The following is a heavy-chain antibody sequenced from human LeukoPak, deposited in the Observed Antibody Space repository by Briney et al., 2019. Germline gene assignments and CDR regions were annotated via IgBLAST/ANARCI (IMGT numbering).Heavy chain of an antibody. CDR2: ISTSSIYI. CDR1: GFTFSSYT. Sequence: KPGGSLRLSCAASGFTFSSYTMNWVRQAPGKGLEWVSSISTSSIYIYYADSLKGRFTISRDNARKSLYLQMNSLRAEDTAVYYCARDAGALDAFDVWGQGTMVTVSS. CDR3: ARDAGALDAFDV. V-gene: IGHV3-21*01. D-gene: IGHD4-17*01. J-gene: IGHJ3*01.